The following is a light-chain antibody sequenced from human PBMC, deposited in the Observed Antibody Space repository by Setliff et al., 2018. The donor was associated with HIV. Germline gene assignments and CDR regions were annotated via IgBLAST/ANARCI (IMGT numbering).Light chain of an antibody. CDR1: SSNIGSYNF. CDR3: CSYSGSSTFDV. J-gene: IGLJ1*01. Sequence: QSALTQPASVSGSPGQSISMSCTGSSSNIGSYNFVSWYQQHPDKAPKLIIYDVSKRPSGVSDRFSGSKSGNTASLTISGLQADDEADYYRCSYSGSSTFDVFGGGTKVTVL. V-gene: IGLV2-23*02. CDR2: DVS.